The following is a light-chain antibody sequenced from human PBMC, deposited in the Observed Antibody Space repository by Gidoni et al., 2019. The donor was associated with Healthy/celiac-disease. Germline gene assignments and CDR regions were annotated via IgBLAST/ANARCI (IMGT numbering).Light chain of an antibody. CDR3: AAWDDSLNAGV. V-gene: IGLV1-44*01. CDR2: SNN. Sequence: QSVLTQPPSASGTPGQRVTISCSGSSSNIRSNTVNWYQQLPGTAPKLLIYSNNQRPSGVPDRFSGSKSGTSASLAISGLQSEDEADYYCAAWDDSLNAGVFGGGTKLTVL. CDR1: SSNIRSNT. J-gene: IGLJ2*01.